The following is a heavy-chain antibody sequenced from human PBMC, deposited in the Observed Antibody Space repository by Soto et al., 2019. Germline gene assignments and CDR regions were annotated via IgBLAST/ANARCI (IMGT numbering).Heavy chain of an antibody. CDR3: ARVYPSDTRYGYVGNNWFDP. V-gene: IGHV1-46*03. CDR1: GYTFTSYY. CDR2: INPSGGST. D-gene: IGHD5-18*01. Sequence: ASVKVSCKASGYTFTSYYMHWARQAPGQGLEWMGIINPSGGSTSYAQKFQGRVTMTRDTSTSTVYMELSSLRSEDTAVYYCARVYPSDTRYGYVGNNWFDPWGQGTLVNVSS. J-gene: IGHJ5*02.